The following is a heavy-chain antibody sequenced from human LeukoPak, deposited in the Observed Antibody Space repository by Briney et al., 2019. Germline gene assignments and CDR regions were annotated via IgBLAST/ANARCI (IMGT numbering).Heavy chain of an antibody. D-gene: IGHD3-3*01. V-gene: IGHV3-30-3*01. CDR1: GFTFSSYA. J-gene: IGHJ3*02. CDR2: ISYDGSNK. Sequence: GGSLRLSCAASGFTFSSYAMHWVRQAPGKGLEWVAVISYDGSNKYYADSVKGRFTISRDNAKNSLYLQMNSLRAEDTAVYYCAAIFGVDYDAFDIWGQGTMVTVSS. CDR3: AAIFGVDYDAFDI.